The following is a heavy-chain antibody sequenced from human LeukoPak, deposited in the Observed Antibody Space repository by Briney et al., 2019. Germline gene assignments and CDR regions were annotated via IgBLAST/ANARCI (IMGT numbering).Heavy chain of an antibody. Sequence: PSETLSFTCAVYGGSFSGYYWSWIRQPPGKGLEWIGEINHSGSTNYNPSLKSRVTISVDTSKNQFSLKLSSVTAADTAVYYCARGRGSSGWYNDYWGQGTLVTVSS. CDR1: GGSFSGYY. CDR2: INHSGST. J-gene: IGHJ4*02. V-gene: IGHV4-34*01. CDR3: ARGRGSSGWYNDY. D-gene: IGHD6-19*01.